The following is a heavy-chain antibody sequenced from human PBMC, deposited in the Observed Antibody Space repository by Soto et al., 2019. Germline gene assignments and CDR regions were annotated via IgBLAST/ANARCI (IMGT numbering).Heavy chain of an antibody. CDR1: GFTFSSYS. D-gene: IGHD2-15*01. CDR2: ISSSSSTI. J-gene: IGHJ5*02. Sequence: EVQLVESGGGLVQPGGSLRLSCAASGFTFSSYSMNWVRQAPGKGLEWVSYISSSSSTIYYADSVKGRFTISRDNAKNSLYLQMNSLRAEDTAVYYCARNTPPSVVAPGVSWFDPWGQGTLVTVSS. V-gene: IGHV3-48*01. CDR3: ARNTPPSVVAPGVSWFDP.